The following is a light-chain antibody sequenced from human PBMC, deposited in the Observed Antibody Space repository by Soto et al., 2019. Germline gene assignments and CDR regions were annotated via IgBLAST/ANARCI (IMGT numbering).Light chain of an antibody. V-gene: IGLV2-14*01. CDR2: DVS. CDR3: SSYTRSSSYV. Sequence: QSALTQPASVSGSPGQSMTISFTGTSSDVGGYNYVSWYQQHPGKAPKLMIYDVSNRPAGVSNRFSGSKSGNTASLTISGLQAEDEADYHCSSYTRSSSYVFGTGTKVTVL. CDR1: SSDVGGYNY. J-gene: IGLJ1*01.